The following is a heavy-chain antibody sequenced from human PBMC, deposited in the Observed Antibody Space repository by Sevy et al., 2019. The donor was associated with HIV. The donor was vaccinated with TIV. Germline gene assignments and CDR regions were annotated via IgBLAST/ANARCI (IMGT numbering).Heavy chain of an antibody. J-gene: IGHJ6*04. CDR2: MYYSRST. V-gene: IGHV4-59*01. D-gene: IGHD3-16*01. CDR3: ARGGGLTDYGLDV. Sequence: SETLSLTCTVSGGSISPYYWNWIRQPPGKGLEWIGYMYYSRSTKYKHSFKSRVTISIDTSKKQFSVKLTSVTAADTAVYYCARGGGLTDYGLDVWGEGTTVSVSS. CDR1: GGSISPYY.